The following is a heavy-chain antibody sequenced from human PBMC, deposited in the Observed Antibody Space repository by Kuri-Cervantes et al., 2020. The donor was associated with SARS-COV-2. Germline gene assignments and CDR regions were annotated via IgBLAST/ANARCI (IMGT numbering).Heavy chain of an antibody. V-gene: IGHV1-2*02. CDR3: ALMAGYYYYYMDA. J-gene: IGHJ6*03. D-gene: IGHD6-19*01. CDR2: INPKSGAS. Sequence: ASVKVSCKASGYTFIGYYMHWVRQAPGQGLEWMGWINPKSGASSYAQKFQGRVTMTRDTSISTAYMELSRLRSDDTAVYYCALMAGYYYYYMDAWGKGTTVTVSS. CDR1: GYTFIGYY.